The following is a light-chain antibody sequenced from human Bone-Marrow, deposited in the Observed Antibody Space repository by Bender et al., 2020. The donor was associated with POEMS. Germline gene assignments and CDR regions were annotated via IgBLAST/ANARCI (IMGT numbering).Light chain of an antibody. CDR1: SSDVGSYDL. V-gene: IGLV2-23*02. CDR3: CSYAGSSAFI. J-gene: IGLJ2*01. CDR2: EAS. Sequence: QSALTQPASVSGSPGESITISCTGTSSDVGSYDLVSWNQQHPGKAPKMIMYEASKRPSGVSIRFSGSQSANTASLTISGLQAEDEADYYCCSYAGSSAFIFGGGTKLTVL.